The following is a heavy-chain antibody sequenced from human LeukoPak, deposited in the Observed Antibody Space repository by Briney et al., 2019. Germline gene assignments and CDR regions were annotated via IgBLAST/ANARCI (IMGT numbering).Heavy chain of an antibody. V-gene: IGHV1-2*02. CDR1: GYRFTGYY. CDR2: INPSSGGT. Sequence: ASVKVSCKASGYRFTGYYMHWVRQAPGQGLEWMGWINPSSGGTNYAQKFQDRVTMTRDTSISTVYMELSSLRSEDTAVYYCARGGLDDYWGQGTLVTVSS. J-gene: IGHJ4*02. D-gene: IGHD3/OR15-3a*01. CDR3: ARGGLDDY.